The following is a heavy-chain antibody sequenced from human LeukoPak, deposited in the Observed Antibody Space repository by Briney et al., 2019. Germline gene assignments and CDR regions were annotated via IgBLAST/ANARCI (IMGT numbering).Heavy chain of an antibody. D-gene: IGHD3-10*01. CDR2: INHSGST. J-gene: IGHJ6*04. Sequence: SETLSLTCTVSGGSISSSSYYWGWIRQPPGKGLEWIGEINHSGSTNYNPSLKSRVTISVDTSKNQFSLKLSSVTAADTAVYYCARSPRMVRGVIIRSWGMDVWGKGTTVTVSS. CDR3: ARSPRMVRGVIIRSWGMDV. V-gene: IGHV4-39*07. CDR1: GGSISSSSYY.